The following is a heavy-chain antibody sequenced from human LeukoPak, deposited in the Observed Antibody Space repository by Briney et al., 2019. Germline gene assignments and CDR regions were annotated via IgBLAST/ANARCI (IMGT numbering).Heavy chain of an antibody. CDR3: AKNRGLPL. V-gene: IGHV3-23*01. J-gene: IGHJ4*02. CDR2: INGSGGRT. CDR1: GFTFSSYW. Sequence: QPGGSLRLSCAASGFTFSSYWMSWVRQAPGKGLEWVSDINGSGGRTYHADSVKGRFTVSRDNFKNTLYLQMSSLRAEDTAVYYCAKNRGLPLWGQGTLVTVSS.